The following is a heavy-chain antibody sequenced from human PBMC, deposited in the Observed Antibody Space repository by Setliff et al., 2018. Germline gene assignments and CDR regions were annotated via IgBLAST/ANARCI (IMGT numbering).Heavy chain of an antibody. CDR1: GASVSSHY. Sequence: SETLSLTCNVSGASVSSHYWDWIRQPPGKGLEWIGSISYSAITTYNVSLKSRVSISVDTSKNQLSLTLSSVTAADTAVYYCVREGYSEYFQDWGRGTLVTVSS. J-gene: IGHJ1*01. CDR2: ISYSAIT. D-gene: IGHD1-1*01. CDR3: VREGYSEYFQD. V-gene: IGHV4-59*02.